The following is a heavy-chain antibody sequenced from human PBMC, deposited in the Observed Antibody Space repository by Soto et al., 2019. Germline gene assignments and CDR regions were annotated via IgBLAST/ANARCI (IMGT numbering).Heavy chain of an antibody. D-gene: IGHD2-15*01. Sequence: QVQLVQSGAEVKKPGASVKVSCKASGYTFTSYDINWVRQATGQGLEWMGWMNPNSGNTGYAQKFHARVSMTMTTSISTAYMELSSLRSEDTAVYYCARGVLGYCSGGSCSYWGQGTLVTVSS. CDR1: GYTFTSYD. CDR2: MNPNSGNT. V-gene: IGHV1-8*01. CDR3: ARGVLGYCSGGSCSY. J-gene: IGHJ4*02.